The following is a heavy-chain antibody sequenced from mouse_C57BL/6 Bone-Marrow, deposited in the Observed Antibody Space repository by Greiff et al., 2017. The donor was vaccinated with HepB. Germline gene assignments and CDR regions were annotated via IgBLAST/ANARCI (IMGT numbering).Heavy chain of an antibody. J-gene: IGHJ4*01. D-gene: IGHD2-10*01. CDR3: ARRAYYGNYWAMDY. V-gene: IGHV1-69*01. Sequence: QVQLQQPGAELVMPGASVKLSCKASGYTFTSYWMHWVKQRPGQGLEWIGEIDPSDSYTNYNQKFKGKSTLTVDKSSTTAYMQLSRLTSEDSAVYYCARRAYYGNYWAMDYWGQGTSVTVSS. CDR2: IDPSDSYT. CDR1: GYTFTSYW.